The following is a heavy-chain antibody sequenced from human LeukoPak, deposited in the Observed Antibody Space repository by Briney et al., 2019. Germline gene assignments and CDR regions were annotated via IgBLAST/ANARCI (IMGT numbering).Heavy chain of an antibody. J-gene: IGHJ4*02. Sequence: GESLKISCKVSGYIFTSYWIGWVRQMSGKGLEWMGSIYPGDSDTRYSPSFQGQVTISADKHISTAYLQWSSLKASDTAMYYCARLLSVFDYWGQGTLVTVSS. D-gene: IGHD2/OR15-2a*01. CDR1: GYIFTSYW. V-gene: IGHV5-51*01. CDR3: ARLLSVFDY. CDR2: IYPGDSDT.